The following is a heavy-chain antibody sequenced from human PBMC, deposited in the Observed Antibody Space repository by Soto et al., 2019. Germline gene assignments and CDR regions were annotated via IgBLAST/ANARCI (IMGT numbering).Heavy chain of an antibody. V-gene: IGHV4-31*03. CDR1: GGSISSGGYY. J-gene: IGHJ3*02. CDR2: IYYSGST. CDR3: ARGFPDYYDSRNGFAFDI. D-gene: IGHD3-22*01. Sequence: LSLPCTVSGGSISSGGYYWSWIRQHPGKGLEWIGYIYYSGSTYYNPSLKSRVTISVDTSKNQFSLKLSSVTAADTAVYYCARGFPDYYDSRNGFAFDIWGQGTMVTVSS.